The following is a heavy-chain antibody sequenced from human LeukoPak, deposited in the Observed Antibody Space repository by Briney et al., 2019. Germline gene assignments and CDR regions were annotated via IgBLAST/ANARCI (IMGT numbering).Heavy chain of an antibody. CDR1: GFTFSSYA. CDR2: ISYDGSNK. Sequence: GGSLRLSCAASGFTFSSYAMHWVRQAPGKGLEWVAVISYDGSNKYYADSVKGRFTISRDNSKTTLYLQMNSLRAEDTAVYYCARDSGYHFDYWGQGPLVTVSS. CDR3: ARDSGYHFDY. V-gene: IGHV3-30-3*01. D-gene: IGHD3-9*01. J-gene: IGHJ4*02.